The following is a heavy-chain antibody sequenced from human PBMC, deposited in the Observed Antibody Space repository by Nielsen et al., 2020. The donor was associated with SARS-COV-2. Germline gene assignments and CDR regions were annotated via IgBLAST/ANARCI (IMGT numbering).Heavy chain of an antibody. CDR2: INHSGST. Sequence: WIRHPPGKGLEWIGEINHSGSTNYNPSLKSRVTISVDTSKNQFSLKLSSVTAADTAVYYCARWGDLLLWFGDPRGAFDIWGQGTMVTVSS. V-gene: IGHV4-34*01. D-gene: IGHD3-10*01. CDR3: ARWGDLLLWFGDPRGAFDI. J-gene: IGHJ3*02.